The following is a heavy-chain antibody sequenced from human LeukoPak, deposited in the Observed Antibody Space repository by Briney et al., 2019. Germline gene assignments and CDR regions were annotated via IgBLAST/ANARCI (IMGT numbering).Heavy chain of an antibody. V-gene: IGHV3-9*01. Sequence: GRSLRLSCAASGFTFDDYAMHWVRQAPGKGLEWVSGISWNSGSIAYADSVKGRFTISRDNAKNSLYLQMNSLRADDTALYYCAKASGSYYSGFFDYWGQGTLVTVSS. CDR2: ISWNSGSI. CDR1: GFTFDDYA. D-gene: IGHD1-26*01. J-gene: IGHJ4*02. CDR3: AKASGSYYSGFFDY.